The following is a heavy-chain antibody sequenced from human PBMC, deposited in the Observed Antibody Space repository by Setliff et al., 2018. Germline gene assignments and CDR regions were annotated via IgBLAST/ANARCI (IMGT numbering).Heavy chain of an antibody. CDR1: GGSISSYY. J-gene: IGHJ6*02. Sequence: ETMSLTCTVSGGSISSYYWSWIRQPPGKGLEWIGYIYYSGSTNYNPSLKSRVTISVDTSKNQFSLKLSSVTAADTAVYYCAREGYYNFWSGFMDVWGQGTTVTVSS. D-gene: IGHD3-3*01. CDR3: AREGYYNFWSGFMDV. V-gene: IGHV4-59*01. CDR2: IYYSGST.